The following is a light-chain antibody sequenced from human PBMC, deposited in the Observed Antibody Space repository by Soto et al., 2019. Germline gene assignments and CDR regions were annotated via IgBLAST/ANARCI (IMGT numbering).Light chain of an antibody. J-gene: IGKJ4*01. CDR1: QTVRNNY. CDR2: DAS. CDR3: QQFSSYPLT. Sequence: EFVLTQSPGTLSLSPGERATLSCRASQTVRNNYLAWYQQKPGQAPRLLIYDASSRATGIPDRFSGGGSGTDFTLTISRLEPEDFAVYYCQQFSSYPLTCGGGTKGDIK. V-gene: IGKV3-20*01.